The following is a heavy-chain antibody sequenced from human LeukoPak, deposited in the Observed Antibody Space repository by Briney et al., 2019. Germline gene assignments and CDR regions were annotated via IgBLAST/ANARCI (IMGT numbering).Heavy chain of an antibody. CDR1: GYTFTSYG. CDR2: ISAYNGNT. V-gene: IGHV1-18*01. J-gene: IGHJ6*03. Sequence: ASVKVSCKASGYTFTSYGISWVRQAPGQGLEWMGWISAYNGNTNYAQKLQGRVTMTTGTSTSTAYMELRSLRSDDTAVYYCARVRLLYYYYYYMDVWGKGTTVTVSS. D-gene: IGHD1-26*01. CDR3: ARVRLLYYYYYYMDV.